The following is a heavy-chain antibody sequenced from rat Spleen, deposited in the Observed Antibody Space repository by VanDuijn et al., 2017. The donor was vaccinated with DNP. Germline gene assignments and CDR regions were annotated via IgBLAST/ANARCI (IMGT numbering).Heavy chain of an antibody. D-gene: IGHD1-6*01. J-gene: IGHJ4*01. V-gene: IGHV3-3*01. Sequence: EVQLQESGPGLVKPSQSLSLTCSVTGYSITSSYRWNWIRKFPGNKLEWMGYINSAGSTNYNPSLKSRISITRDTSKNQFFLQVNSVTTEETAIYYCTRPSILRIITTAYAMDAWGQGTSVTVSS. CDR3: TRPSILRIITTAYAMDA. CDR2: INSAGST. CDR1: GYSITSSYR.